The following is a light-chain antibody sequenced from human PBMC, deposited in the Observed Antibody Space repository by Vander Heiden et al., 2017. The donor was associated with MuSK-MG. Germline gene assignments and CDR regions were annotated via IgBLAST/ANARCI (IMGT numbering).Light chain of an antibody. CDR1: CSNLGGNH. CDR2: RNN. CDR3: DGWEDGGSGGGV. Sequence: PCAYGTPGQWVPSPCSRRCSNLGGNHVSWYQQHPGTAPKLLIIRNNLRHSGAADRFCGSKSSAADTLAISGARSEDEADDYCDGWEDGGSGGGVFGGGTKLTVL. V-gene: IGLV1-47*01. J-gene: IGLJ3*02.